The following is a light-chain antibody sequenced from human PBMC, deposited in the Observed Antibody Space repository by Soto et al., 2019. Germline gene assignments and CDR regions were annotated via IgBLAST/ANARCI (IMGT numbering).Light chain of an antibody. CDR1: QSVSSNY. CDR3: QQYGSSPFT. J-gene: IGKJ3*01. Sequence: EMVLTQSPGTLSLSPGERATLSCRASQSVSSNYLAWSQQKPGQAPRLLISGASSRATGIPDRFSGSGSGTDFTLTISRLEPEDFAVYYCQQYGSSPFTFGPGTKVDLK. CDR2: GAS. V-gene: IGKV3-20*01.